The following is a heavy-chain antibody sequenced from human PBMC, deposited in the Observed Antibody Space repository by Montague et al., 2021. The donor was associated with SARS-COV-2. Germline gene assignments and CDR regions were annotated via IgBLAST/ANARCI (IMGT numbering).Heavy chain of an antibody. Sequence: SETLSLTCTVSGDSISSTDHSWAWMRQPPGKGLEWIVSIFYSGSTYYNPSLKSRVTISVDTSKNLFSLQLNSVTPADTSVYYCARHLRVGNRWNGFEADYWGQGGLVSVSS. D-gene: IGHD1-1*01. J-gene: IGHJ4*01. CDR1: GDSISSTDHS. V-gene: IGHV4-39*01. CDR2: IFYSGST. CDR3: ARHLRVGNRWNGFEADY.